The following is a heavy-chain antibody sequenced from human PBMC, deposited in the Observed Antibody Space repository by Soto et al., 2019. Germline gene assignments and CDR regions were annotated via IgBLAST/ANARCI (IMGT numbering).Heavy chain of an antibody. Sequence: GGSLRLSCAASGFTFSSYAMSWVRQAPGKGLEWVSAISGSGGSTYYADSVKGRFTISRDNSKNTVDLQMNSLRAEDTAVYYCVKRSGQSNGWGAFDIWGQGAMVTV. J-gene: IGHJ3*02. D-gene: IGHD6-19*01. CDR3: VKRSGQSNGWGAFDI. V-gene: IGHV3-23*01. CDR1: GFTFSSYA. CDR2: ISGSGGST.